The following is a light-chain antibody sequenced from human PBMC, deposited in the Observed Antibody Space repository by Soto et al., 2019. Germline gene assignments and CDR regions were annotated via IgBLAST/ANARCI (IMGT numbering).Light chain of an antibody. Sequence: QSVLTQPASVSGSPGQSITISCTGTSSDVGGFNYVSWFQQRPGKAPKLLIYDVINRPSGVSHRFSGSKSGNTASLTISGLQAEDEADYYCTSYTSSSTYVFGTGTKVTVL. CDR2: DVI. CDR3: TSYTSSSTYV. J-gene: IGLJ1*01. CDR1: SSDVGGFNY. V-gene: IGLV2-14*01.